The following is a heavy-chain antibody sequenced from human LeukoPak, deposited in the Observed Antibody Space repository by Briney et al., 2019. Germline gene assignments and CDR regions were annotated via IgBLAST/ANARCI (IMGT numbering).Heavy chain of an antibody. V-gene: IGHV4-34*01. CDR1: GDSLSRYY. J-gene: IGHJ6*03. D-gene: IGHD2/OR15-2a*01. CDR3: ASVRHDPLEYYYYVDV. CDR2: INPSGSP. Sequence: SETLSLTCAVYGDSLSRYYWTWISQPPGKGLEWLGEINPSGSPKYNPSLKSRATISVDTSKNQFSLRLTSVTAADTALYYCASVRHDPLEYYYYVDVWGKGTTVTVSS.